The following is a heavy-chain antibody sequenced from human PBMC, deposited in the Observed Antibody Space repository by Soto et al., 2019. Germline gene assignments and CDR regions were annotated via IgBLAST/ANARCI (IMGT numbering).Heavy chain of an antibody. CDR1: GDSVSSNSVA. Sequence: SQTRSLTCAISGDSVSSNSVAWNWIRQSPSRGLEWLGRTYYRSKWYNDYAVSVKSRITINPDTSKNQFSLQLDSVTPEDTAVYYCARISYSRRTPYFDYWGQGTLFTVSS. CDR2: TYYRSKWYN. D-gene: IGHD6-13*01. V-gene: IGHV6-1*01. J-gene: IGHJ4*02. CDR3: ARISYSRRTPYFDY.